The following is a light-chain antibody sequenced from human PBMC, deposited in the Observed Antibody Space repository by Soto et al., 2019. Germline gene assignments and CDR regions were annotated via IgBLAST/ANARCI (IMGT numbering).Light chain of an antibody. Sequence: VMKLSPATVSVSPEDTATLSCRASQSISSSLAWYQQKAGQAPRLLIYGASTRATGVPARFSGSGSGTEFTLTISRLQSEDFAVYYCQQYYNWRPRFGQGTKVDIK. CDR3: QQYYNWRPR. CDR1: QSISSS. J-gene: IGKJ1*01. CDR2: GAS. V-gene: IGKV3-15*01.